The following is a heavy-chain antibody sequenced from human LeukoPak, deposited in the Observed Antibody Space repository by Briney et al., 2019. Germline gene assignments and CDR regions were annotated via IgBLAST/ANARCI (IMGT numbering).Heavy chain of an antibody. CDR3: ASLPQYYYDSSGYYTTAY. CDR2: IYRGGST. V-gene: IGHV3-53*01. J-gene: IGHJ4*02. CDR1: GFTVGNNY. D-gene: IGHD3-22*01. Sequence: GGSLRLSCAASGFTVGNNYMSWVRQAPGKGLEWVSVIYRGGSTYYADSVKGRFTISRDNSKNTLYLQMNSLRAEDTAVYYCASLPQYYYDSSGYYTTAYWGQGTLVIVSS.